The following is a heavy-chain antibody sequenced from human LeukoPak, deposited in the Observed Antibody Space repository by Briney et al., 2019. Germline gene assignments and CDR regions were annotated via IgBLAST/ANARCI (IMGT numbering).Heavy chain of an antibody. CDR1: GYSFTSYW. CDR3: ARTPSGSYRRGYFDY. Sequence: GESQKISCKGSGYSFTSYWIGWVRQMPGKGLEWMGIIYPGDSDTRYSPSFQGQVTISADKSISTAYLQWSSLKASDTAMYYCARTPSGSYRRGYFDYWGQGTLVTVSS. J-gene: IGHJ4*02. V-gene: IGHV5-51*01. CDR2: IYPGDSDT. D-gene: IGHD1-26*01.